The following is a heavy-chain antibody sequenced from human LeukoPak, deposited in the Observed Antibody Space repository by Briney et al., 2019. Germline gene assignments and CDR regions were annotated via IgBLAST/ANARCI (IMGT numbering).Heavy chain of an antibody. V-gene: IGHV3-33*06. CDR2: IWADGSQK. Sequence: GGSLRLSCAASGFIFSSNGMHWVRQAPGKGLEWVAVIWADGSQKYYADSVKGRFTISRDNSRCTLYLQMNSLRAEDTAVYYCTKTGAVSALDYWGQGTLVTVSS. CDR3: TKTGAVSALDY. CDR1: GFIFSSNG. J-gene: IGHJ4*02. D-gene: IGHD5/OR15-5a*01.